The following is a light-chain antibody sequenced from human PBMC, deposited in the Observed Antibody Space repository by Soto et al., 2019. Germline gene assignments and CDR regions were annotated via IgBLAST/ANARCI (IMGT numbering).Light chain of an antibody. CDR1: QSVDSY. CDR3: HQRRNWPPIT. CDR2: DAS. J-gene: IGKJ5*01. V-gene: IGKV3-11*01. Sequence: ETVLTQSPATLSLSPGDRATLSCRASQSVDSYLAWYQQKPGQAPRLLVYDASNRATGVPARFSGSGFGTDFTLTISSLEPEDFAVYYCHQRRNWPPITFGQGTRLEIK.